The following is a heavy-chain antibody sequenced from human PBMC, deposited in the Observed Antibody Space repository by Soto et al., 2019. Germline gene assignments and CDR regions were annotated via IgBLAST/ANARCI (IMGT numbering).Heavy chain of an antibody. CDR2: IKQDGSEK. V-gene: IGHV3-7*01. CDR3: ARDYHGKVGATTAPRLVSGPPHLYGMDV. J-gene: IGHJ6*02. Sequence: EVQLVESGGGLVQPGGSLRLSCAASGFTFSSYWMSWVRQAPGKGLEWVANIKQDGSEKYYVDSVKGRFTISRDNAKNSLYLQMNSLRAEDTAVYYCARDYHGKVGATTAPRLVSGPPHLYGMDVWGQGTTVTVSS. CDR1: GFTFSSYW. D-gene: IGHD1-26*01.